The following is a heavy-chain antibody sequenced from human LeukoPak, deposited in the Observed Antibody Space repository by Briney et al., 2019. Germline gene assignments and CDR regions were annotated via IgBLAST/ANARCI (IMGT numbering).Heavy chain of an antibody. CDR2: IYYSGST. V-gene: IGHV4-30-4*08. CDR3: ARETAFWAAAGTPSWFDP. D-gene: IGHD6-13*01. J-gene: IGHJ5*02. Sequence: PSETLSLTCTVSGGSISSGDYYWSWIPQPPGKGLEWIGYIYYSGSTYYNPSLKSRVTISVDTSKNQFSLKLSSVTAADTAVYYCARETAFWAAAGTPSWFDPWGQGTLVTVSS. CDR1: GGSISSGDYY.